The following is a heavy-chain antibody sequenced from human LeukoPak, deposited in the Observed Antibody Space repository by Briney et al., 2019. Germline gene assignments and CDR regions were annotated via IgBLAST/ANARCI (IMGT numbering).Heavy chain of an antibody. CDR3: ARPWYSSGWYNN. D-gene: IGHD6-19*01. CDR2: ISYDGSNK. CDR1: GFTFSSYA. J-gene: IGHJ4*02. Sequence: GGSLRLSCAASGFTFSSYAMHWVRQAPGKGLEWVAVISYDGSNKYYADSVKGRFTISRDNSKNTLYLQMNSLRAEDTAVYYCARPWYSSGWYNNWGQGTLVTVSS. V-gene: IGHV3-30-3*01.